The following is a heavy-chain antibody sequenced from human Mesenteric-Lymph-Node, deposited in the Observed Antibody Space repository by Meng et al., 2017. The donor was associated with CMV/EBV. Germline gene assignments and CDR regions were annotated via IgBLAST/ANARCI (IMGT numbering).Heavy chain of an antibody. D-gene: IGHD2-2*01. CDR2: ISKTSSYI. CDR3: AREGCISTSCNFVDAIDM. CDR1: GFTFSTYN. V-gene: IGHV3-21*06. J-gene: IGHJ3*02. Sequence: GESLKISCPASGFTFSTYNMNWVRQAPGKGLEWVSSISKTSSYIYYAESVKGRFTISRDNAKNTLYLQMNSLRVEDTAVYYCAREGCISTSCNFVDAIDMWGQGTKVTVSS.